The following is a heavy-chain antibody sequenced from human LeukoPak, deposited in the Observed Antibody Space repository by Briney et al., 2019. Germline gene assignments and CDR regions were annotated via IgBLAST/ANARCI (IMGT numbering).Heavy chain of an antibody. Sequence: PSETLSLTCTVSGDSISSYSWIWIRQPPGKGLEWIGIFYSGGSTIYNPSLKSRVTISVDTSKNHFSLRLISVTAVDTAVYYCVRWNDFDIWGQGTMVTVSS. J-gene: IGHJ3*02. CDR1: GDSISSYS. CDR3: VRWNDFDI. CDR2: FYSGGST. V-gene: IGHV4-4*09.